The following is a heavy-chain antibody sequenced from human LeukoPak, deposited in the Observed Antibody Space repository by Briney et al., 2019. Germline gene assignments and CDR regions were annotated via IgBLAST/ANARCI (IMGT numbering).Heavy chain of an antibody. CDR3: ARDLWQQLVRGFDC. V-gene: IGHV3-30-3*01. J-gene: IGHJ4*02. D-gene: IGHD6-13*01. CDR1: GFTFSSYA. Sequence: GGSLRLSCAASGFTFSSYAMHWVRQAPGKGLEWVAVISYDGSNKYYADSVKGRFTISRDNSKNTLYLQMNSLRAEDTAVYYCARDLWQQLVRGFDCWGQGTLVTVSS. CDR2: ISYDGSNK.